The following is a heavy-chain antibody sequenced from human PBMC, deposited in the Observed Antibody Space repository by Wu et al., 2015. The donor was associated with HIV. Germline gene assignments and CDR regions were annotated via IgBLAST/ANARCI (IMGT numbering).Heavy chain of an antibody. D-gene: IGHD4-17*01. V-gene: IGHV4-59*01. CDR2: IYYSGST. Sequence: QVQLQESGPGLVKPSETLSLTCTVSGGSISSYYWSWIRQPPGKGLEWIGYIYYSGSTNYNPSLKSRVTISVDTSKNQFSLKLSSVTAADTAVYYCARVVGDYVVDYWGQGTLVTVSS. CDR1: GGSISSYY. J-gene: IGHJ4*02. CDR3: ARVVGDYVVDY.